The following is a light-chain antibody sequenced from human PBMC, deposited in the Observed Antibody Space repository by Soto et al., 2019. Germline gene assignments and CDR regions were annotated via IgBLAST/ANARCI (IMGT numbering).Light chain of an antibody. J-gene: IGLJ2*01. V-gene: IGLV2-14*03. Sequence: QSVLTQPASVSGSPGQSITISCTGTSSEIGAYNFVYWYQQHPGKAPKLMLYDVNIQPSGDSNRFSGSKSGNTASLTISRLQVEDEADYYCTSWTTSTTMIFGGGTKVTVL. CDR2: DVN. CDR3: TSWTTSTTMI. CDR1: SSEIGAYNF.